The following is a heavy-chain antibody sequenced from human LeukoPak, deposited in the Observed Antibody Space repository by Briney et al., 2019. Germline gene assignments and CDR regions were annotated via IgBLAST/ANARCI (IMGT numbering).Heavy chain of an antibody. CDR3: ARDIKGDRPIFDY. J-gene: IGHJ4*02. CDR1: GYTFTSYY. Sequence: ASVKVSCKASGYTFTSYYMHWVRQAPGQGLEWMGIINPSGGSTSYAQKFQGRVTMTRDMSTSTVYMELSSLRSEDTAVYYCARDIKGDRPIFDYWGQGTLVTVSP. V-gene: IGHV1-46*01. CDR2: INPSGGST. D-gene: IGHD1-14*01.